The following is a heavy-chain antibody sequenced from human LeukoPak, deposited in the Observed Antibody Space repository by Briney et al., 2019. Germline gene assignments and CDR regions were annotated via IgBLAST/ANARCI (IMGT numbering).Heavy chain of an antibody. Sequence: SQTLSLTCAISGDSVSSNSAAWNWTRQSPSRGLEWLGRTYYRSKWYNDYAVSVKSRITINPDTSKNQFSLQLNSVTPEDTAVYYCARESSYYYDSSGLMGDFFDYWGQGTLVTVSS. CDR2: TYYRSKWYN. CDR3: ARESSYYYDSSGLMGDFFDY. D-gene: IGHD3-22*01. V-gene: IGHV6-1*01. CDR1: GDSVSSNSAA. J-gene: IGHJ4*02.